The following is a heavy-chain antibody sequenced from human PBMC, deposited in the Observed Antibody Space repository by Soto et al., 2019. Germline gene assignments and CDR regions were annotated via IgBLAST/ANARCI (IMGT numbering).Heavy chain of an antibody. J-gene: IGHJ5*02. D-gene: IGHD6-19*01. CDR2: ISHDGTDR. CDR1: GFTFSSYG. CDR3: PKGTAVAYQWFAP. Sequence: QVELVESGGGVVQPGRSLRLSCEASGFTFSSYGMPWVRQAPGKGLEWVAAISHDGTDRYYANSVKGRFTISRDNSKNTLYLQMNRLSSEDTAIYYCPKGTAVAYQWFAPWGQGTLVTVSS. V-gene: IGHV3-30*18.